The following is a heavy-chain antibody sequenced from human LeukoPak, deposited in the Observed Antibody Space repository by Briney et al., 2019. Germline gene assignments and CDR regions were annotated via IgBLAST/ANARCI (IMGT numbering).Heavy chain of an antibody. V-gene: IGHV1-46*01. D-gene: IGHD1-26*01. Sequence: ASVKVSCKASGYTFSNYYIHWVRQAPGQGLEWMGVNNPSGGRTTYAQKFQGRVTMTRDTSTSTAYMDLSSMRSDDTAVYYCSRELGGSYFDYWGQGTLVTVSS. CDR3: SRELGGSYFDY. J-gene: IGHJ4*02. CDR2: NNPSGGRT. CDR1: GYTFSNYY.